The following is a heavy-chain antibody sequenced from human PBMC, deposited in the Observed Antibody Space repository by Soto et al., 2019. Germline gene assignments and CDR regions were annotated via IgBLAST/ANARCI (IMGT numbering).Heavy chain of an antibody. CDR1: GGSISSYY. V-gene: IGHV4-4*07. Sequence: SETLSLTCTVSGGSISSYYWSWIRQPAGKGLEWIGRIYTSGSTNYNPSLKSRVTISVDTSKNQFSLKLSSVTAADTAVYYCARETYSGYDSHYGMDVWGQGTTVTVSS. J-gene: IGHJ6*02. CDR2: IYTSGST. D-gene: IGHD5-12*01. CDR3: ARETYSGYDSHYGMDV.